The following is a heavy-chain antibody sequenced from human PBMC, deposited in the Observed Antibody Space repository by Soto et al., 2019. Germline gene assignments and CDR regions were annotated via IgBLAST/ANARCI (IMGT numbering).Heavy chain of an antibody. CDR3: ARPSNYDILTGYYLNRYAFDI. CDR2: INHSGST. J-gene: IGHJ3*02. Sequence: QVQLQQWGAGLLKPSETLSLTCAVYGGSFSGYYWSWIRQPPGKGLEWIGEINHSGSTNYNPSLKSRVTISVDTSKNQFSLKLSSVTAADTAVYYCARPSNYDILTGYYLNRYAFDIWGQGTMVTVSS. CDR1: GGSFSGYY. V-gene: IGHV4-34*01. D-gene: IGHD3-9*01.